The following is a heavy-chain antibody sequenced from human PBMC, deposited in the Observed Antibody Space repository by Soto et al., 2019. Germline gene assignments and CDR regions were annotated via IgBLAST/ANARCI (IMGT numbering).Heavy chain of an antibody. Sequence: QVQLQQWGAGLLKPSETLSLTCAVYGGSYSGYYWNWIRQPPGKGLEWIGEINHSGSTNYNPSLKSRVILSVDTSKNQFSLKLSSVTAAATAVYYCARGWGRIFDYWGQGTLVTVSS. CDR1: GGSYSGYY. CDR3: ARGWGRIFDY. V-gene: IGHV4-34*01. CDR2: INHSGST. J-gene: IGHJ4*02. D-gene: IGHD7-27*01.